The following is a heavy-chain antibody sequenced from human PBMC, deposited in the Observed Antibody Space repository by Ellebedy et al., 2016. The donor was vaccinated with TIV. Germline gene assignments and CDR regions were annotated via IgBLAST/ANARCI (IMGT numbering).Heavy chain of an antibody. CDR1: EFSLSASGMR. CDR3: ARISRDAFDV. Sequence: SGPTLVKPTQTLTLTCTFSEFSLSASGMRVSWIRQPPGKALEWLARIDWDDDTFYTTPLRTRLTISKSTSNNQVVLTMNVMEPVDTATYYCARISRDAFDVWGQGTMVTVSS. V-gene: IGHV2-70*04. J-gene: IGHJ3*01. CDR2: IDWDDDT.